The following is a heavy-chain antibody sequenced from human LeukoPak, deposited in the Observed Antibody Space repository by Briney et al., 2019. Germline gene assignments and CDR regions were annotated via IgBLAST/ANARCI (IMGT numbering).Heavy chain of an antibody. CDR3: ARDGGYSSSWWSY. CDR2: ISSSSSYI. J-gene: IGHJ4*02. V-gene: IGHV3-21*01. Sequence: GGSLRLSCAASGFTFSSYSMNWVRQAPGKGLEWVSSISSSSSYIYYADSVKGRFTISRDNAKNSLYLQMNSLRAEDTAEYYCARDGGYSSSWWSYWGQGTLVTVSS. CDR1: GFTFSSYS. D-gene: IGHD6-13*01.